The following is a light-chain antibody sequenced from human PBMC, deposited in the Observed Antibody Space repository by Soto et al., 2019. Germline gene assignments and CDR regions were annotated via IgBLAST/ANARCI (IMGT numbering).Light chain of an antibody. J-gene: IGKJ4*01. CDR2: GAS. V-gene: IGKV3-15*01. Sequence: PGESATLSCRASHRVSGYLAWYQQKPGQAPRLLIYGASTRATGIPARFSGSGSGTEFTLTISSLQSEDFAVYYCQQYNNWLVTFGGGTKVDIK. CDR1: HRVSGY. CDR3: QQYNNWLVT.